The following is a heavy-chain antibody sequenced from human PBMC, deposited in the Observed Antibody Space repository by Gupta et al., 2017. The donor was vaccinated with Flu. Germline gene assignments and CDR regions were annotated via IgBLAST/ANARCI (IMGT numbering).Heavy chain of an antibody. CDR1: GGTFTISS. V-gene: IGHV1-69*06. J-gene: IGHJ2*01. D-gene: IGHD4-17*01. CDR2: ILPIFDKV. CDR3: ARAADYGNYVDWYFDL. Sequence: QVQLVQSGAEVKPPGSSVRVSCKASGGTFTISSIPWVRQAPGQGLEWMGGILPIFDKVNYAQKFQGRVTITADKSTGTAYMELRSLRSEDTAVYYCARAADYGNYVDWYFDLWGRGTLVTVSS.